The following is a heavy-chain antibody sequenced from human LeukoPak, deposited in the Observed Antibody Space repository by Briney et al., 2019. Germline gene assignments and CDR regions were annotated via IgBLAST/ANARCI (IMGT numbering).Heavy chain of an antibody. Sequence: ASVKVSCKASGYTFTSYHMHWVRQAPGQGLEWMGKINLSGGSTTYAQKFQGRVTMTRDTSTSTVYMELSRLRSEDTAVYYCARDYVDDIPMIKDYWGQGTLVTVSS. D-gene: IGHD2-8*01. V-gene: IGHV1-46*01. CDR3: ARDYVDDIPMIKDY. CDR1: GYTFTSYH. J-gene: IGHJ4*02. CDR2: INLSGGST.